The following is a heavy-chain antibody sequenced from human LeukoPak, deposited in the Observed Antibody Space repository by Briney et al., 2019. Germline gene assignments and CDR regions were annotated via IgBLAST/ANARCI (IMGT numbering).Heavy chain of an antibody. J-gene: IGHJ5*02. Sequence: PSETLSLTCIVSGDSITSTTYYWGWIRQPPGKGLEWIGNIYYSGSTYYNPSLKSRVTISVDTSKNQFSLKLSSVTAADTAVYYCARGSAKEGTGPYSSSWYKNWFDPWGQGTLVTVSS. CDR2: IYYSGST. CDR3: ARGSAKEGTGPYSSSWYKNWFDP. D-gene: IGHD6-13*01. V-gene: IGHV4-39*01. CDR1: GDSITSTTYY.